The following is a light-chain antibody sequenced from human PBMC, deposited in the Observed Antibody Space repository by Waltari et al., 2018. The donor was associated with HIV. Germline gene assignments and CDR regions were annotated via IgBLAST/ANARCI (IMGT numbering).Light chain of an antibody. CDR3: ATWDDSLSALWV. J-gene: IGLJ3*02. V-gene: IGLV1-47*01. Sequence: SVLTQPPSASGTPGQRVTISCSGNSSNFGSNYVYWYQQLPGTTPRLLIFRNNQGTARLPGRSSRSTSGTSASLATSGLRAEDDADYFGATWDDSLSALWVFGGGTKLTVL. CDR2: RNN. CDR1: SSNFGSNY.